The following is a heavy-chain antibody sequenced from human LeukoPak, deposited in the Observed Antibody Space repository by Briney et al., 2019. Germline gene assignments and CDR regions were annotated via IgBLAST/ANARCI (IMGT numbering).Heavy chain of an antibody. CDR1: GGSFSGYY. CDR3: ARGLIWYHGSGSFWFDP. Sequence: SETLSLTCAVYGGSFSGYYWSWIRQPPGKGLEWIGEINHSGSTNYNPSLKSRVTISVDTSKNQFSLKPSSVTAADTAVYYCARGLIWYHGSGSFWFDPWGQGTLVTVSS. V-gene: IGHV4-34*01. CDR2: INHSGST. D-gene: IGHD3-10*01. J-gene: IGHJ5*02.